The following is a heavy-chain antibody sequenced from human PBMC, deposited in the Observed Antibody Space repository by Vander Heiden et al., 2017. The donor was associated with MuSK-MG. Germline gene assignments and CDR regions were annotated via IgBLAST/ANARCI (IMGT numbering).Heavy chain of an antibody. Sequence: EVQLVESGGGLVKPGGSLRLSCAASGFTFSSYSMNWVRQAPGKGLEWVSSISSSSSYIYYADSVKGRFTISRDNAKNSLYLQMNSLRAEDTAVYYCARDLLVREYSDDDYYWGQGTLVTVSS. D-gene: IGHD5-12*01. J-gene: IGHJ4*02. CDR3: ARDLLVREYSDDDYY. V-gene: IGHV3-21*01. CDR2: ISSSSSYI. CDR1: GFTFSSYS.